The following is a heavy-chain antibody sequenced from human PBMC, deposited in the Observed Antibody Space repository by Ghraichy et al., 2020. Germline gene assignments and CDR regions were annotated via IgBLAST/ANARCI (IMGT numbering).Heavy chain of an antibody. CDR1: GGSISSYY. CDR2: IYYSGST. Sequence: ESLNISCTVSGGSISSYYWSWIRQPPGKGLEWIGDIYYSGSTNYNPSLKSRVPISVDTSKNQFSLKLSSVTAADTAVYSCARTKGYYDSSGYYPLDWGQGTLVTVSS. J-gene: IGHJ4*02. D-gene: IGHD3-22*01. V-gene: IGHV4-59*01. CDR3: ARTKGYYDSSGYYPLD.